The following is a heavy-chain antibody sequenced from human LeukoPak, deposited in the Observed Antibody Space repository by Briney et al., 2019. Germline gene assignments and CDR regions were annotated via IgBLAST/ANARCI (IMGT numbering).Heavy chain of an antibody. J-gene: IGHJ4*02. CDR2: ISYDGSNK. D-gene: IGHD2-2*01. Sequence: GRSLRLSCAASGFTFSSYGMHWVRQAPGKGLEWVAVISYDGSNKYYADSVKGRFTISRDNSKNTLYLQMNSLRAGDTAVYYCAKSPGRRSYAIDYWGQGTLVTVYS. CDR1: GFTFSSYG. V-gene: IGHV3-30*18. CDR3: AKSPGRRSYAIDY.